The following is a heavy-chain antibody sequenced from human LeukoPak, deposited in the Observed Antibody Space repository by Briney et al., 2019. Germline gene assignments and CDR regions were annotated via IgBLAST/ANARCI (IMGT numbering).Heavy chain of an antibody. CDR2: ISGSGGST. CDR1: GFTFSSYA. J-gene: IGHJ4*02. Sequence: GGSLRLSCAASGFTFSSYAMSWVRQAPGKGLEWVSAISGSGGSTYYADSVKGRFTISRDNSKNTLYLQMNSLRAEDTAVYYCAKDFWSGYYNWGCYFDYWGQGTLVTVSS. V-gene: IGHV3-23*01. CDR3: AKDFWSGYYNWGCYFDY. D-gene: IGHD3-3*01.